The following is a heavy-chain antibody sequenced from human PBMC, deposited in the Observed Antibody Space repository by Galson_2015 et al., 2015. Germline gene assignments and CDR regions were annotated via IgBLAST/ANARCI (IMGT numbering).Heavy chain of an antibody. V-gene: IGHV1-2*04. CDR1: GYTFTGYY. Sequence: SVKVSCKASGYTFTGYYMHWVRQAPGQGLEWMGWINPNSGGTNYAQKFQGWVTMTRDTSISTAYMELSRLRSDDTAVYYCARGKTSSSTSCYGHWGQGTLVTVSS. CDR2: INPNSGGT. J-gene: IGHJ4*02. D-gene: IGHD2-2*01. CDR3: ARGKTSSSTSCYGH.